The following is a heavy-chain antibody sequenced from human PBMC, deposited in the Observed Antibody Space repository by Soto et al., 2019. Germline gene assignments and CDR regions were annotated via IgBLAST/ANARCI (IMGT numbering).Heavy chain of an antibody. CDR1: GFTFSDYY. V-gene: IGHV3-11*01. CDR3: ARGWVGTNGFDY. D-gene: IGHD1-26*01. CDR2: ISTTGGTI. Sequence: QVQLVESGGGFVRPGGSLRLSCAASGFTFSDYYMNWIRQAPGKGLEWVSYISTTGGTIYYADSVKGRFTISRDNTRNSLYLQMNSLRAEDTAVYYCARGWVGTNGFDYWGQGTLVTVSS. J-gene: IGHJ4*02.